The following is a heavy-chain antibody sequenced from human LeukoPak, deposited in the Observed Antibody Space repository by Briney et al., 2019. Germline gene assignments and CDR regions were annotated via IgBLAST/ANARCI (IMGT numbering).Heavy chain of an antibody. V-gene: IGHV3-23*01. CDR2: ISGSGGGT. Sequence: PGGFLRLSCAVSGITVSNYGMSWVRQAPGKGLEWVAGISGSGGGTNYADSVKGRFTISRDNFKNTLYLQMNSLRAEDTAVYFCPKRGVVIRVILVGFHKEAYYFDSWGQGALVTVSS. CDR1: GITVSNYG. J-gene: IGHJ4*02. D-gene: IGHD3-22*01. CDR3: PKRGVVIRVILVGFHKEAYYFDS.